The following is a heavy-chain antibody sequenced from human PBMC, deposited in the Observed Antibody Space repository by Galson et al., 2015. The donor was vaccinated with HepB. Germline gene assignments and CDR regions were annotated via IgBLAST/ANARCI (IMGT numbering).Heavy chain of an antibody. CDR2: LIPILGIA. CDR1: GSTFSSYT. CDR3: ARGAVTGESGDALDI. V-gene: IGHV1-69*02. D-gene: IGHD7-27*01. J-gene: IGHJ3*02. Sequence: SVKVSCKASGSTFSSYTISWVRQAPGQGLEWMGRLIPILGIADYAQKFQGRVTITAYDSTSTAYMELSSLRSEDTAVYYCARGAVTGESGDALDIWGQGTMGTVSS.